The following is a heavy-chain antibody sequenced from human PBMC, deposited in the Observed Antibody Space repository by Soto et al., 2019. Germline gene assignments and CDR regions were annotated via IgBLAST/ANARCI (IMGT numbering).Heavy chain of an antibody. Sequence: ALLKGYWKSAGYAFTDHYVHWGRQAPGQGLEWLGWINPFSGGAKYPQRFKDKVSMTADTSISTVYMYLTSLTSDDTAIYYCARSSGTYSLDFWGQGTLLTVSS. V-gene: IGHV1-2*02. CDR2: INPFSGGA. D-gene: IGHD3-10*01. CDR3: ARSSGTYSLDF. J-gene: IGHJ4*02. CDR1: GYAFTDHY.